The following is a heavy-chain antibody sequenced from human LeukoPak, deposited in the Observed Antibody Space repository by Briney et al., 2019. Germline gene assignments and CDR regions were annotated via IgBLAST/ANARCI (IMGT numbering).Heavy chain of an antibody. CDR3: ARGGGHDY. CDR2: IGIGGGT. J-gene: IGHJ4*02. CDR1: GFTFNTYA. V-gene: IGHV3-23*01. D-gene: IGHD2-15*01. Sequence: PGGSLRLSCAASGFTFNTYAMNWVRQAPGKGLEWVSTIGIGGGTFYADSVKGRFTISRDNSKNTVYLQMNSLRVDDTALYYCARGGGHDYWGQGTLVTASS.